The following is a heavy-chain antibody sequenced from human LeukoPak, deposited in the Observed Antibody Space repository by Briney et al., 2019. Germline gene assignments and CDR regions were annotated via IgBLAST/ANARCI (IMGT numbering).Heavy chain of an antibody. CDR3: AGVKDPGGYYYYYYMDI. D-gene: IGHD3-16*01. V-gene: IGHV4-4*07. CDR2: IYTSGST. CDR1: GGSISSYY. J-gene: IGHJ6*03. Sequence: PSETLSLTCTVSGGSISSYYWSWIRQPAGKGLEWIRRIYTSGSTNYNPSLKSRVTISVDTSKNQFSLKVSSVTAADTAVYYCAGVKDPGGYYYYYYMDIWGKGNTVTVSS.